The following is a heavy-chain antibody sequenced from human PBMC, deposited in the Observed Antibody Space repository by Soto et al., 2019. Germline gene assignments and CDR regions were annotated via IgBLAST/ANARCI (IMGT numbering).Heavy chain of an antibody. J-gene: IGHJ4*02. CDR1: GYTFTSYA. V-gene: IGHV1-18*01. CDR2: ISAYNVTT. CDR3: ARDVPPADY. Sequence: QVQLVQSGAEVKKPGASVKVSCKASGYTFTSYAISWVRQAPGQGPEWLGWISAYNVTTNYSLKLQGRVTMTTDTSTSTAYMELRSLRSDDTAVYYWARDVPPADYWGQGPLVNVSA.